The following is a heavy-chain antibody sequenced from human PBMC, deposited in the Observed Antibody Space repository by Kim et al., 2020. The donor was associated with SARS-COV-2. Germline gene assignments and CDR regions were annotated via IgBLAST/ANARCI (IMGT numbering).Heavy chain of an antibody. CDR1: GFSFSSAW. V-gene: IGHV3-7*01. CDR3: ATASLYVSGS. Sequence: GGSLRLSCAASGFSFSSAWMSWVRQAPGKGPEWVANIKDDGSQRYYVDSVKGRFTISRDNAKDSLYLQMSSLRTEDTAVYYCATASLYVSGSWGLGTLVTVSA. J-gene: IGHJ5*02. CDR2: IKDDGSQR. D-gene: IGHD3-10*01.